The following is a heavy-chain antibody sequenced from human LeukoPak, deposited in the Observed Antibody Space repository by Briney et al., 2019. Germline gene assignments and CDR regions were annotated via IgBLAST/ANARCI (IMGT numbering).Heavy chain of an antibody. V-gene: IGHV3-48*03. CDR3: AELGITMIGGV. CDR2: ISSSGSTI. D-gene: IGHD3-10*02. Sequence: GGCLRLSCAASGFTFSSYEMNWVRQAPGKGLEWVSYISSSGSTIYYAVSVKGRFTISRDNAKNSLYLQMNSLRAEDTAVYYCAELGITMIGGVWGKGTTVTISS. CDR1: GFTFSSYE. J-gene: IGHJ6*04.